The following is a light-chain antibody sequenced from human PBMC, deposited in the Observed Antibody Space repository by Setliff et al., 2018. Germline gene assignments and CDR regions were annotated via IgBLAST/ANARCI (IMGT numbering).Light chain of an antibody. V-gene: IGLV2-14*03. CDR1: NSDVGGYNY. Sequence: QSALTQPAAVSGSPGQSITISCAGTNSDVGGYNYVSWYQQHPNKAPKLMIYEVTKRPSGVSDRFSGSKSGNTASLTISGLQAEDEADYCCLSYTSETTHALFAGGTK. CDR3: LSYTSETTHAL. CDR2: EVT. J-gene: IGLJ2*01.